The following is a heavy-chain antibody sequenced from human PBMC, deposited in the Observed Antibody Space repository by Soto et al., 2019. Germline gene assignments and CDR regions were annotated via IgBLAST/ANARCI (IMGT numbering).Heavy chain of an antibody. D-gene: IGHD6-13*01. J-gene: IGHJ4*02. CDR1: GFTFSSYA. V-gene: IGHV3-30-3*01. CDR2: ISYDGSNK. Sequence: GGSLRLSCAASGFTFSSYAMHWVRQAPGKGLEWVAVISYDGSNKHYADSVKGRFTISRDNSKNTLYLQMNSLRAEDTAVYYCARKILSIAAAGFDYWGQGTLVTVSS. CDR3: ARKILSIAAAGFDY.